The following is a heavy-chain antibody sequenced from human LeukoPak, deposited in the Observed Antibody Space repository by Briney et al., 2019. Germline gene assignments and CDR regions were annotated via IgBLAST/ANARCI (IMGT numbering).Heavy chain of an antibody. J-gene: IGHJ6*03. CDR2: INHCGST. D-gene: IGHD6-19*01. CDR3: ARGPPRVVAGFYYYYYYMDV. V-gene: IGHV4-34*01. CDR1: GGSFSGYY. Sequence: SETLSLTCAVYGGSFSGYYWSSIRQPPGKGLEWIGEINHCGSTNYNPSLKSRVTISVDTSKNQFSLKLSSVTAADTAVYYCARGPPRVVAGFYYYYYYMDVWGKGTTVTVSS.